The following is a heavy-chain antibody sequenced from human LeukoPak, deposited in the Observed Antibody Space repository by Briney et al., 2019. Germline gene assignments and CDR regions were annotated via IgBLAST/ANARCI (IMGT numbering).Heavy chain of an antibody. CDR2: ISRSSSYT. J-gene: IGHJ5*02. D-gene: IGHD2-15*01. CDR3: ARDRYCSGGSCYGWFDP. V-gene: IGHV3-11*06. Sequence: RSGGSLRLSCAASGFTFSDYYMSWIRQAPGKGLEWVSYISRSSSYTKYADSVKGRFTISRDNAKNSLYLQMNSLRAEDAAVYHCARDRYCSGGSCYGWFDPWGQGTLVTVSS. CDR1: GFTFSDYY.